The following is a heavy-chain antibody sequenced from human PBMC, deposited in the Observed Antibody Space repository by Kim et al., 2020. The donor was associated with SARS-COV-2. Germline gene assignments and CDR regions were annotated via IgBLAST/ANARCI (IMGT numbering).Heavy chain of an antibody. CDR3: ARDYYDSIGYYPPWFDP. Sequence: SETLSLTCAVSGGSISSGGYSWSWIRQPPGKGLEWIGYIYNSGSTYYNPSLKSRVTISVDRSKNQFSLKLSSVTAADTAVYYCARDYYDSIGYYPPWFDP. J-gene: IGHJ5*02. CDR2: IYNSGST. V-gene: IGHV4-30-2*01. D-gene: IGHD3-22*01. CDR1: GGSISSGGYS.